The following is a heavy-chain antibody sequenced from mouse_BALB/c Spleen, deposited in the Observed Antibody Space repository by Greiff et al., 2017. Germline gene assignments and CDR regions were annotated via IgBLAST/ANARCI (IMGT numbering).Heavy chain of an antibody. D-gene: IGHD1-2*01. J-gene: IGHJ2*01. CDR3: AIHYYGYGAY. Sequence: EVQLQQSGPGLVKPSQSLSLTCTVTGYSITSAYAWNWIRQFPGNKLEWMGYISNSGCTSYNPSLKSRISITRDTSKNQFFLQLNSVTTEDTATYYCAIHYYGYGAYWGQGTTLTVSS. V-gene: IGHV3-2*02. CDR1: GYSITSAYA. CDR2: ISNSGCT.